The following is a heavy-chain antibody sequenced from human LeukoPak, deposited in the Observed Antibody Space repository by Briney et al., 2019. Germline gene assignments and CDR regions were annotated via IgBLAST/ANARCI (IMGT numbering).Heavy chain of an antibody. Sequence: PGGSLRLSCAASGFTFSSYARSWVRQAPGKGLEWVSAISGGGGSTYYADSVKGRFTISRDNSKNTLYLQMNSLRAEDTAVYYCAKGDGSGSYYNRGPFDYWGQGTLVTVSS. J-gene: IGHJ4*02. CDR3: AKGDGSGSYYNRGPFDY. D-gene: IGHD3-10*01. CDR2: ISGGGGST. CDR1: GFTFSSYA. V-gene: IGHV3-23*01.